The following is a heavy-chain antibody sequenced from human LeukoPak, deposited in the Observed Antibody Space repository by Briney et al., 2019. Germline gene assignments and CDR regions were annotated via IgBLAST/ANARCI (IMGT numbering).Heavy chain of an antibody. D-gene: IGHD6-19*01. CDR2: INYSGST. V-gene: IGHV4-59*01. J-gene: IGHJ4*02. CDR1: GGSISSYY. CDR3: ARATDSNGWLFDY. Sequence: SETLSLTCTVSGGSISSYYWSWSRLPPGKGLEWIGYINYSGSTNYNPSLKSRVTISVDTSRNQFSLELTSVTAADTAVYYCARATDSNGWLFDYWGQGTLVTVSS.